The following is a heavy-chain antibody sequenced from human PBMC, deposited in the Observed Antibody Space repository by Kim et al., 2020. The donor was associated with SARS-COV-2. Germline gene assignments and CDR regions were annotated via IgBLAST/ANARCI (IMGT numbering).Heavy chain of an antibody. D-gene: IGHD2-2*01. Sequence: KLQGRVTMTTDTSTSTAYMELRSLRSDDTAVYYCARARPVVVPAATPMDVWGQGTTVTVSS. J-gene: IGHJ6*02. CDR3: ARARPVVVPAATPMDV. V-gene: IGHV1-18*01.